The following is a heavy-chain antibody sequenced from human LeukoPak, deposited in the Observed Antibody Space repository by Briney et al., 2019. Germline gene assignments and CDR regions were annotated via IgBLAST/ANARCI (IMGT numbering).Heavy chain of an antibody. CDR1: GFTFSSYA. CDR2: IYSGGST. V-gene: IGHV3-66*02. D-gene: IGHD5-18*01. J-gene: IGHJ4*02. CDR3: AINSEADY. Sequence: PGGSLRLSCAASGFTFSSYAMSWVRQAPGKGLEWVSVIYSGGSTYYADSVKGRFTISRDNSKNTLYLQMNSLRAEDTAVYYCAINSEADYWGQGTLVTVSS.